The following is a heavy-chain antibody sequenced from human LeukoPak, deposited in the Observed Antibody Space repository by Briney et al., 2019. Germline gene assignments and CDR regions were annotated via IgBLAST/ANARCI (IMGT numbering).Heavy chain of an antibody. CDR1: GYTFSAYG. Sequence: ASVKVSCKASGYTFSAYGITWVRQAPGQGLEWMAWSSGTGYNMEYAQKFQGRVTMTTDASTSTAYLELRSLRSDDTAVYYCARSRCSDSTSCYYFFFFDSWGQGSLVTVSS. CDR2: SSGTGYNM. V-gene: IGHV1-18*01. J-gene: IGHJ4*02. CDR3: ARSRCSDSTSCYYFFFFDS. D-gene: IGHD2-2*01.